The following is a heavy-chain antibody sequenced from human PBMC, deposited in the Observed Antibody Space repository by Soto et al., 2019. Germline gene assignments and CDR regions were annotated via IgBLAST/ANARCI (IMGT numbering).Heavy chain of an antibody. V-gene: IGHV3-11*01. D-gene: IGHD3-3*01. J-gene: IGHJ5*02. CDR1: GFTFSAYY. CDR2: ISSSGSTI. CDR3: ARAPIQGYDFWSGYKSRNWFDP. Sequence: QVQLVESGGGLVKPGGSLRLSCAASGFTFSAYYMSWIRQAPGKGLEWVSYISSSGSTIYYADSVKGRFTISRDNAKNSLYLQMNSQRAEETAVYYSARAPIQGYDFWSGYKSRNWFDPWGQGTLVTVSS.